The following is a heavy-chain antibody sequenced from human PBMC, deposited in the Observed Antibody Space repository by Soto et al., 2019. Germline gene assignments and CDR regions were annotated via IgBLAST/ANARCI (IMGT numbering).Heavy chain of an antibody. Sequence: EVQLVESGGGLVQPGGSLRLSCAASGFTFSSNWMHWVRQAPGKGLVWVSRIHSDGTSTSYADSVKGRFTISRDNAKNTLYLQMNSLRAEDTAVYYCARVQGNPYYDFWMDVWGKGTTVTVSS. J-gene: IGHJ6*04. CDR2: IHSDGTST. D-gene: IGHD3-3*01. CDR3: ARVQGNPYYDFWMDV. CDR1: GFTFSSNW. V-gene: IGHV3-74*01.